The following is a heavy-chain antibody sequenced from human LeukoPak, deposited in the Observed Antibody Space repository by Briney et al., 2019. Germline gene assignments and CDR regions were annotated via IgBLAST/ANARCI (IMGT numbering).Heavy chain of an antibody. V-gene: IGHV3-7*01. J-gene: IGHJ6*03. D-gene: IGHD3-10*01. CDR1: GLTFSSYW. Sequence: GGSLRLSCAASGLTFSSYWMCWVRQAPGKGLEWVANMNEDGSEKYYLNSVKGRFTISRDNAKNSLYLQMNSLRAEDTAVYYCARDSREGVRDYYYMDVWGKGTTVTVSS. CDR3: ARDSREGVRDYYYMDV. CDR2: MNEDGSEK.